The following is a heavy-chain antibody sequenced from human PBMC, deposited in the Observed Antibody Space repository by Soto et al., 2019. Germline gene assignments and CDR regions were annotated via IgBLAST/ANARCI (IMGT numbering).Heavy chain of an antibody. J-gene: IGHJ4*02. CDR2: INPNSGGT. CDR3: ARLYSSGWRIFDY. Sequence: ASVKVSCKASGYTFTGYYMHWVRQAPGQGLEWMGWINPNSGGTNYAQKFQGWVTMTRDTSISTAYMELSRLRSDDTAVYYCARLYSSGWRIFDYWGQGTLVTVSS. V-gene: IGHV1-2*04. CDR1: GYTFTGYY. D-gene: IGHD6-19*01.